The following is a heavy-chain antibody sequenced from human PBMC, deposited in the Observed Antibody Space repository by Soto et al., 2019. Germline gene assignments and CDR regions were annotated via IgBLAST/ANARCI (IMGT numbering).Heavy chain of an antibody. CDR1: GGSFSGYY. V-gene: IGHV4-34*01. CDR2: INHSGST. CDR3: ANTYYDILTGYHDAFDI. D-gene: IGHD3-9*01. Sequence: SETLSLTCAVYGGSFSGYYWTWIRQPPGKGLEWIGEINHSGSTDYNPSLKSRVTISVDTSKNQFSLKLSSVTAADTAVYYCANTYYDILTGYHDAFDIWGQGTMVT. J-gene: IGHJ3*02.